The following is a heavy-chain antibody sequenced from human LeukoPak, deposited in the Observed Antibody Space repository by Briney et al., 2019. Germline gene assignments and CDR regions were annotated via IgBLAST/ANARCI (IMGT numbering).Heavy chain of an antibody. J-gene: IGHJ4*02. CDR3: ARGGVYSTSAVDY. CDR1: GFTVSSNY. D-gene: IGHD6-6*01. CDR2: IYSGGST. V-gene: IGHV3-66*01. Sequence: PGGSLRLSCAASGFTVSSNYMSWVRQAPGKGLEWVSVIYSGGSTYYADSVKGRFTISRDNSKNTLYLQMNSLRADDTAVYYCARGGVYSTSAVDYWGQGTLVTVSS.